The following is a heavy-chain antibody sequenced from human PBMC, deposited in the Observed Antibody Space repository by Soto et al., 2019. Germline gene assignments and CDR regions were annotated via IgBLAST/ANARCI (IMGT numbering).Heavy chain of an antibody. CDR3: ARELNLLWFGELSLQASYYYHCYMHV. CDR1: GYTFTSYA. CDR2: INAGNGNT. Sequence: ASVKVSCKASGYTFTSYAMHWVRQAPGQRLEWMGWINAGNGNTKYSQKFQGRVTITRDTSASTAYMELSSLRSEGTAVYYCARELNLLWFGELSLQASYYYHCYMHVWGKATSLT. D-gene: IGHD3-10*01. V-gene: IGHV1-3*01. J-gene: IGHJ6*03.